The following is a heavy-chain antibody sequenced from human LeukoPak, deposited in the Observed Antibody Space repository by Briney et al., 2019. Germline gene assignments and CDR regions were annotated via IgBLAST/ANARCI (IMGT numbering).Heavy chain of an antibody. CDR1: GYTLTELS. V-gene: IGHV1-24*01. D-gene: IGHD3-10*01. J-gene: IGHJ4*02. CDR2: FDPEDGQT. Sequence: ASVKVSCKVYGYTLTELSMHWGRQAPGKGLEWRGGFDPEDGQTIYAQKFQGRVTMTEDTSTNTAYMELSSLRSEDTAVYYCASEPEYYGVGSPFHYWGQGTLVTVSS. CDR3: ASEPEYYGVGSPFHY.